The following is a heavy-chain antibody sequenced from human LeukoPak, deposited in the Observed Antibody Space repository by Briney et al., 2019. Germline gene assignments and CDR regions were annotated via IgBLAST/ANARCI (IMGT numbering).Heavy chain of an antibody. V-gene: IGHV3-48*01. CDR2: ISSSGTTI. CDR3: SSVAIFGVINNPFDI. J-gene: IGHJ3*02. CDR1: GFTLSRYS. D-gene: IGHD3-3*01. Sequence: GGSLRLSCAASGFTLSRYSMSWVRQAPGKGLEWLSYISSSGTTIYYADSVKGRFTISRDSAENALYLQMNSLRAEDTAVYYCSSVAIFGVINNPFDIWGQGTMVTVSS.